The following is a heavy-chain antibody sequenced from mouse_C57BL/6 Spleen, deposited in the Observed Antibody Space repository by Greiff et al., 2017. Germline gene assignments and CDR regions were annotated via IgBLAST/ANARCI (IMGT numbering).Heavy chain of an antibody. CDR1: GYTFTSYW. Sequence: VKLVESGAELVKPGASVKLSCKASGYTFTSYWMHWVKQRPGQGLEWIGMIHPNSGSTNYNEKFKSKATLTVDKSSRTAYMQLSSLTSEDSAVYYCARAPDGYYSWFAYWGQGTLVTVSA. V-gene: IGHV1-64*01. CDR3: ARAPDGYYSWFAY. CDR2: IHPNSGST. D-gene: IGHD2-3*01. J-gene: IGHJ3*01.